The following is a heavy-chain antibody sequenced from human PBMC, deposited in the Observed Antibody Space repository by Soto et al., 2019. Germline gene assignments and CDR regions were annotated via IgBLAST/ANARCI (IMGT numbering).Heavy chain of an antibody. CDR1: GVSIANFF. Sequence: QVQLQESGPGLVKPSETLSLTCTVSGVSIANFFWSWIRQPPGKGLEWIGYMSQGGTTTYNPSLKGRATMSVETSKNQLSLKLTSVTAADTAMYYCARDRGGITVAANPLGEWFDPWGPGTLVTVSS. V-gene: IGHV4-59*04. D-gene: IGHD6-19*01. CDR2: MSQGGTT. J-gene: IGHJ5*02. CDR3: ARDRGGITVAANPLGEWFDP.